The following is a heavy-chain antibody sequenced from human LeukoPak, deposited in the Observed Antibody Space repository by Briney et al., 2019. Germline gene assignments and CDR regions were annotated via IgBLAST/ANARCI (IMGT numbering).Heavy chain of an antibody. J-gene: IGHJ6*02. Sequence: GGSLRLSCAASGFTFSSYAMHWVRQAPGKGLEWVAVISYDGSNKYYADSVKGRFTISRDNSKNTLYLQMNSLRAEDTAVYYCARAFYCSGGSCLYYHYYYGMDVWGQGTTVTVSS. V-gene: IGHV3-30-3*01. CDR3: ARAFYCSGGSCLYYHYYYGMDV. CDR2: ISYDGSNK. D-gene: IGHD2-15*01. CDR1: GFTFSSYA.